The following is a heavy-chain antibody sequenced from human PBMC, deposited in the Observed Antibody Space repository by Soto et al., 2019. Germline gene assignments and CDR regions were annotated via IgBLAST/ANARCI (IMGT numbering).Heavy chain of an antibody. CDR3: ASHGRFGELQANY. D-gene: IGHD3-10*01. CDR1: GFTFSDYY. J-gene: IGHJ4*02. Sequence: QVQLVESGGGLVKPGGSLRLSCAASGFTFSDYYMSWIRQAPGKGLEWVSYISSSSSNTNYADSVKGRFTISRDNAKNSLYLQMTSLRAEDTAVYYCASHGRFGELQANYWGQGALVTVSS. V-gene: IGHV3-11*05. CDR2: ISSSSSNT.